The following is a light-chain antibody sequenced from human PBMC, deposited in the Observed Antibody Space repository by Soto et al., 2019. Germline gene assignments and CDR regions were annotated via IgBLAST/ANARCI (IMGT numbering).Light chain of an antibody. CDR2: DAS. V-gene: IGKV3D-15*01. J-gene: IGKJ2*01. CDR3: QQSGT. Sequence: ILMTQSPATLSVSPGERATLSCRASQSVSNNLAWYQQKPGQAPRLLIYDASTRATGIPDRFSGSGSGTDFTLTISRLEPEDFAVYYCQQSGTFGQGTNLEIK. CDR1: QSVSNN.